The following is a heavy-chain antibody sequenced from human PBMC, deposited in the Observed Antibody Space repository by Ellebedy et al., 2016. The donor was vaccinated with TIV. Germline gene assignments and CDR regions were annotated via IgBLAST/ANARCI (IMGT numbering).Heavy chain of an antibody. CDR3: AREGFEN. J-gene: IGHJ4*02. CDR1: GYTFIGYY. V-gene: IGHV1-18*01. CDR2: ISVHNGNT. Sequence: ASVKVSCKASGYTFIGYYIYWLRQVPGQGLEWMGWISVHNGNTNYALNFRGRVTMTTDTSTNTAYMELTNLRFDDTALYYCAREGFENWGQGTLVAVSS.